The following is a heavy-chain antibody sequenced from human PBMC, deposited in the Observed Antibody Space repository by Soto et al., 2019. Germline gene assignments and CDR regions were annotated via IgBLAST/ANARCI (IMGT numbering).Heavy chain of an antibody. D-gene: IGHD1-26*01. CDR3: ARLGIGGQRDAFDI. CDR1: GDSISSSTW. V-gene: IGHV4-4*02. Sequence: SETLSLTCAVSGDSISSSTWWSWVRQPPGKGLEWIGEIYHSGSTNYNPSLKSRVTISVDKSKNQFSLKLSSVTAADTAVYYCARLGIGGQRDAFDICGRGTMVIVSS. J-gene: IGHJ3*02. CDR2: IYHSGST.